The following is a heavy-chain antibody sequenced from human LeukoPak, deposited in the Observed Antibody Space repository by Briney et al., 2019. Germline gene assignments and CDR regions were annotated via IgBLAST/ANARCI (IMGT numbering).Heavy chain of an antibody. CDR1: GGSISSYY. CDR2: IYYSGST. D-gene: IGHD1-1*01. CDR3: ARLRTGFDY. J-gene: IGHJ4*02. V-gene: IGHV4-59*08. Sequence: SETLSLTCTVSGGSISSYYWSWIRQPPGKGLEWTGYIYYSGSTNYNPSLKSRVTISVDTSKNQFSLKLSSVTAADTAVYYCARLRTGFDYWGQGTLVTVSS.